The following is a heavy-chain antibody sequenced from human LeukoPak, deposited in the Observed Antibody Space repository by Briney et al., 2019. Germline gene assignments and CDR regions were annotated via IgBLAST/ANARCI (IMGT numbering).Heavy chain of an antibody. J-gene: IGHJ4*02. CDR1: GLTVSSNS. Sequence: PGGSLRLSCAPSGLTVSSNSMRWVRQAPGKGLEWVSVIYSGGATYYADSVKGRFTISRDNSKNTVYLQMNSLRAEDTAVYYCARDRDTNGYIFDYWGRGTLVTVSS. CDR2: IYSGGAT. D-gene: IGHD2-8*01. CDR3: ARDRDTNGYIFDY. V-gene: IGHV3-53*01.